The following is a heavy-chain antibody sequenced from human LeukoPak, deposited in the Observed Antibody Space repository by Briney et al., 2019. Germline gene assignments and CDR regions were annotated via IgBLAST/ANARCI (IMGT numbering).Heavy chain of an antibody. D-gene: IGHD1-14*01. CDR3: ATTGRVSVYY. V-gene: IGHV3-23*01. J-gene: IGHJ4*02. Sequence: GGSLRLSCAASGFTFSSYAMSWVRQAPGKGLEWVSVISGSGGSTYYADSVKGRFTISRDNSKNTLYLQMNSLRAEDTAVYYCATTGRVSVYYWGQGTLVTVSS. CDR1: GFTFSSYA. CDR2: ISGSGGST.